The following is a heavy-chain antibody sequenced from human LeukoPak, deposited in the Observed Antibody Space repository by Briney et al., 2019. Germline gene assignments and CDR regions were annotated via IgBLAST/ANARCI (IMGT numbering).Heavy chain of an antibody. V-gene: IGHV4-31*03. J-gene: IGHJ6*02. Sequence: SETLSLTCTVSGGSISSGGYYWSWIRQHPGKGLEWIGYIYYSGSTYYNPSLKSRVTISVDTSKNQFSLKLSSVTAADTAVYYCARDRSEWLLGNYYGMDVWGQGTTVTVSS. CDR3: ARDRSEWLLGNYYGMDV. CDR1: GGSISSGGYY. CDR2: IYYSGST. D-gene: IGHD3-3*01.